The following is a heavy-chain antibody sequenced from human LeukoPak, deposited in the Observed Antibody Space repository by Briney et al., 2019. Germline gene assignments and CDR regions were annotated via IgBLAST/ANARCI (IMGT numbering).Heavy chain of an antibody. CDR2: VYYSGST. J-gene: IGHJ2*01. V-gene: IGHV4-59*01. CDR1: GGSIRSYY. D-gene: IGHD6-13*01. CDR3: AREGFILAAAGTHRYWYFDL. Sequence: PSETLSLTCTVSGGSIRSYYWSWIRQPPGKGLEWIGYVYYSGSTNYNASLKSRVTISVDTSKNQFSLKLSSLTAADTAAYYCAREGFILAAAGTHRYWYFDLWGRGTLVTVSS.